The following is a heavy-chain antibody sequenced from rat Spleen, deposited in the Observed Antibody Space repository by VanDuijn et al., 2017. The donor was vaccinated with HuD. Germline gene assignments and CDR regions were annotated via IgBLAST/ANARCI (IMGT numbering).Heavy chain of an antibody. CDR3: TTRGPWFAY. D-gene: IGHD4-3*01. CDR2: ISTSDSRT. Sequence: EVQLVESGGGLVQPGRSLKLSCAASGFTSTNYYMAWVRKAPKKGLEWVATISTSDSRTYYPDSVKGRFTISRDNPKSSLYLQMNSLKSEDTATYYCTTRGPWFAYWGQGTLVTVSS. J-gene: IGHJ3*01. CDR1: GFTSTNYY. V-gene: IGHV5-27*01.